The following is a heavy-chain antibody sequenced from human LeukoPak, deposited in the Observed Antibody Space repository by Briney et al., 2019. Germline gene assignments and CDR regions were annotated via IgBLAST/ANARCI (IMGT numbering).Heavy chain of an antibody. Sequence: GGSLRLSCAASGFTFSSYSMNWVRQAPGKGLEWVSSISSSSSDIYYADSVKGRFTISRDNAKNSLYLQMNSLRAEDTAVYYCARAYCSTTSCRLDYWGQGTLATVSS. D-gene: IGHD2-2*01. CDR2: ISSSSSDI. CDR1: GFTFSSYS. J-gene: IGHJ4*02. V-gene: IGHV3-21*01. CDR3: ARAYCSTTSCRLDY.